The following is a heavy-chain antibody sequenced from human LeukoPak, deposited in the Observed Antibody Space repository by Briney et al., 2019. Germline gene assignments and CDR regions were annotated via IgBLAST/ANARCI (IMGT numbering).Heavy chain of an antibody. J-gene: IGHJ4*02. V-gene: IGHV1-69*04. D-gene: IGHD1-26*01. CDR2: IIPILGIA. Sequence: SVKVSCKASGGTFSSYAISWVRQAPGQGLEWMGRIIPILGIANYAQKFQGRVTITADKSTSTAYMGLSSLRSKDTAVYYCARDDGALPYYWGQGTLVTVSS. CDR3: ARDDGALPYY. CDR1: GGTFSSYA.